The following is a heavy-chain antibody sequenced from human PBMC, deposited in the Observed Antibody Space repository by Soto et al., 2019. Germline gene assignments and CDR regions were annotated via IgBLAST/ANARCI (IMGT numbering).Heavy chain of an antibody. Sequence: PSETLPLTCAFSGCSISSGGYSLSWIRQPPGKGLEWIGYIYHSGSTYYNPSLKSRVTISVDRSKNQFSLKLSSVTAADTAVYYCARVPGDFWSGYYSWFDPWGQGTLVTVSS. CDR2: IYHSGST. CDR3: ARVPGDFWSGYYSWFDP. J-gene: IGHJ5*02. CDR1: GCSISSGGYS. D-gene: IGHD3-3*01. V-gene: IGHV4-30-2*01.